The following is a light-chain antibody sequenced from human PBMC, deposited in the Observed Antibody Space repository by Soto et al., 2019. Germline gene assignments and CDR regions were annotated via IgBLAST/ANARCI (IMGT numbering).Light chain of an antibody. CDR2: YAS. CDR1: QSVRSY. J-gene: IGKJ4*01. CDR3: QQRTNWPPRP. Sequence: EVVLTQSPATLSLSPGERATLSCRASQSVRSYLAWFQHKPGQAPRLLIYYASNRATGIPGRFSGSGFGTDFTLTISSLEPEDFGLYYCQQRTNWPPRPFGGGTRVEIK. V-gene: IGKV3-11*01.